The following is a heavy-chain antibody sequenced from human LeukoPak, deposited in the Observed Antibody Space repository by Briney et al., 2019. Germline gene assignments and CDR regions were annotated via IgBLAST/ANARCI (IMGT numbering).Heavy chain of an antibody. V-gene: IGHV2-5*02. CDR2: IYWDDDK. CDR1: GFSLSTSGVG. Sequence: SAPTLVNPTQTLTLTCTFSGFSLSTSGVGVGWIRQPPGKALEWLALIYWDDDKRYSPSLKSRPTITKDTSKNQVVLTMTNMDPVDTATYYCAHTRTYDTSGLIPSWGQGTLVTVSS. CDR3: AHTRTYDTSGLIPS. D-gene: IGHD3-22*01. J-gene: IGHJ5*02.